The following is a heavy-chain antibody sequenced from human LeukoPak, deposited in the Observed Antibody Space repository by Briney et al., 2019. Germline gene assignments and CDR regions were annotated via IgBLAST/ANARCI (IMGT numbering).Heavy chain of an antibody. CDR2: IIPIFGTA. CDR3: ARSLRFLEWFVGFDP. Sequence: ASVKVSCKASGGTFSSYAISWVRQAPGQGLEWMGGIIPIFGTANYAQKFQGRVTITADESTSTAYMELSSLRSEGTAVYYCARSLRFLEWFVGFDPWGQGILVTVSS. J-gene: IGHJ5*02. CDR1: GGTFSSYA. D-gene: IGHD3-3*01. V-gene: IGHV1-69*13.